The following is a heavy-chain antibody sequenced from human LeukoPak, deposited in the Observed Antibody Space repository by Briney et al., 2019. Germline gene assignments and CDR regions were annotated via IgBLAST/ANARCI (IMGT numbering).Heavy chain of an antibody. D-gene: IGHD3-22*01. Sequence: GGSLRLSCAASGFTFSSYSMNWVRQAPGKGLEWVSSISSSSSYIYYADSVKGRFTISRDDSKSIAYLQMNSLKTEDTAVYYCTRVADGGYYYDSSGYYYFDYWGQGTLVTVSS. CDR2: ISSSSSYI. V-gene: IGHV3-21*03. CDR3: TRVADGGYYYDSSGYYYFDY. J-gene: IGHJ4*02. CDR1: GFTFSSYS.